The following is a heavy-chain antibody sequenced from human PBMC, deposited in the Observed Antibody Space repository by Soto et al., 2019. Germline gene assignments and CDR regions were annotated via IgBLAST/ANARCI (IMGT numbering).Heavy chain of an antibody. D-gene: IGHD3-22*01. CDR3: ARYKYYDNPRPVFDY. CDR2: IIPIFGTA. V-gene: IGHV1-69*01. CDR1: GGTFSSYA. J-gene: IGHJ4*02. Sequence: QVQLVQSGAEVKKPGSSVKVSCTASGGTFSSYAISWVRQAPGQGLEWMGAIIPIFGTANYAQKFQGRVTITADESTSTAYMELSSLRSEDTAVYYCARYKYYDNPRPVFDYWGQGTLVTVSS.